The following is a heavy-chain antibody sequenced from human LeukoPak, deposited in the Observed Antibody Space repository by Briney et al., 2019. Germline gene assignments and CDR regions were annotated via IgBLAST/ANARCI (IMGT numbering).Heavy chain of an antibody. J-gene: IGHJ4*01. CDR1: GFIFSHHG. Sequence: GGSLRLSCAASGFIFSHHGMHWVRQAPGKGLEWVAVIWSDATNRFYADSVEGRCTISRDNSQNTVFLQMTSLRVKDTAIYYCARDAQRGFDYSNSLKNWGHGTLVTVSS. D-gene: IGHD4-11*01. CDR2: IWSDATNR. V-gene: IGHV3-33*01. CDR3: ARDAQRGFDYSNSLKN.